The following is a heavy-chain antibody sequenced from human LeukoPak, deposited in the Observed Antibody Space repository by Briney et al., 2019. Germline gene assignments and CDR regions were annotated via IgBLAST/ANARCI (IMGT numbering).Heavy chain of an antibody. J-gene: IGHJ4*02. CDR2: IYYSGST. CDR3: ARIYYDSSGYYYEFDY. V-gene: IGHV4-39*01. Sequence: SETLSLTCTVSGGSINSRTYYWGWIRQPPWKGLEWIGNIYYSGSTFYNPSLKSRITISIDTSNNEFSLKPSSVTAADTAVYYCARIYYDSSGYYYEFDYWGQGTLVTVSS. D-gene: IGHD3-22*01. CDR1: GGSINSRTYY.